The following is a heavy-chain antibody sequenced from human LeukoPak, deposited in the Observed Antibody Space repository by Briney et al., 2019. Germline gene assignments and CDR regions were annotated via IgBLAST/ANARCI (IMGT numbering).Heavy chain of an antibody. V-gene: IGHV1-3*01. J-gene: IGHJ4*02. CDR2: INGDNGNT. Sequence: EASVKVSCKTSGYNFASYTMHWLRQAPGQSPEWMGSINGDNGNTKYSEKFQGRVTFTRDTSASSAYMELSRLRSEDTAVYYCAGSSSGTYHYWGQGTLVTVSS. D-gene: IGHD3-10*01. CDR1: GYNFASYT. CDR3: AGSSSGTYHY.